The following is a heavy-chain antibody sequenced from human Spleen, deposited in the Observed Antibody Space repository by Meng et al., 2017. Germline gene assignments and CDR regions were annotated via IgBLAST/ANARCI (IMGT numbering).Heavy chain of an antibody. V-gene: IGHV4-31*03. D-gene: IGHD1-26*01. J-gene: IGHJ4*02. CDR3: ARGEDSGSYYDY. CDR1: GGSISSGGYY. Sequence: QVQLQESGPGLVKPSQTLSLTCTVSGGSISSGGYYWNWIRQHPGKGLEYIGYIYYSGSTYYNPSLKSRVTISVDTSKNQFSLKLSSVTAADTAVYYCARGEDSGSYYDYWGQGSLVTVSS. CDR2: IYYSGST.